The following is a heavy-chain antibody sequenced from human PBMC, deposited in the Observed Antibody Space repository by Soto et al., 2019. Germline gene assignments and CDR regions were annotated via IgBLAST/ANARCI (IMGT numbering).Heavy chain of an antibody. CDR3: ARVGGSYGYFDY. CDR1: GGTFSSYA. V-gene: IGHV1-69*06. Sequence: GASVEVSCKASGGTFSSYAISWVRQAPGQGLEWMGGIIPIFGTANYAQKFQGRVTITADKSTSTAYMELSSLRSEDTAVYYCARVGGSYGYFDYWGQGTLVTVSS. J-gene: IGHJ4*02. D-gene: IGHD1-26*01. CDR2: IIPIFGTA.